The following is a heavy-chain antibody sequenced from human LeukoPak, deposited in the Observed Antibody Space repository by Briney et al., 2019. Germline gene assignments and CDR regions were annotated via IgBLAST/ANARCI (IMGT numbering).Heavy chain of an antibody. D-gene: IGHD2-15*01. Sequence: GGSLRLSCAASGFTFSSYWMSWVRQAPGKWLEWVANIKQDGSEKYYVDSVKGRFTISRDNAKNSLYLQMNSLRAEDTAVYYCASGYCSSGRCYGDYWGQGTLVTVSS. CDR2: IKQDGSEK. V-gene: IGHV3-7*01. CDR3: ASGYCSSGRCYGDY. CDR1: GFTFSSYW. J-gene: IGHJ4*02.